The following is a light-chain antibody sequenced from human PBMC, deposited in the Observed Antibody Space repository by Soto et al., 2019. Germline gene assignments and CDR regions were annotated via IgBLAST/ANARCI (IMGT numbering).Light chain of an antibody. CDR1: QGFSSY. V-gene: IGKV3-11*01. J-gene: IGKJ5*01. Sequence: EIVWTQSPATLSLSPGERATLSCRASQGFSSYLAWYQQKPGQAPRLLIYDASKRATGIPARFSGRGSGTDFTLTISSLEPEDFAVYYCQQRSNWPPVITFGQGTRLEIK. CDR3: QQRSNWPPVIT. CDR2: DAS.